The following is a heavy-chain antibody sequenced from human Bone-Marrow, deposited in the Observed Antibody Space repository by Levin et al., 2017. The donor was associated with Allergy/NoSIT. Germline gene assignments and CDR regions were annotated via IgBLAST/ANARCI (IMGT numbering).Heavy chain of an antibody. CDR2: IKEDGSEK. CDR1: GFTFSSYC. Sequence: PGGSLRLSCAASGFTFSSYCMTWVRQTPGKGLEWVANIKEDGSEKYYVDSVKGRFTISRDNAKNSLHLQMNSLRAEDTAVYYCARRQIGTTRNYGIDVWGQGTTVTVSS. J-gene: IGHJ6*02. CDR3: ARRQIGTTRNYGIDV. V-gene: IGHV3-7*01. D-gene: IGHD1/OR15-1a*01.